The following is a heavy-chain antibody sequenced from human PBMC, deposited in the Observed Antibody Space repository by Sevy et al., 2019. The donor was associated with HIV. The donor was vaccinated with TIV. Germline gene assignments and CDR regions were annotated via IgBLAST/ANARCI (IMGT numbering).Heavy chain of an antibody. CDR3: ARDPAIAAAVTFDY. CDR2: ISSSSKYI. Sequence: GGSLRLSCAASGFIFSSYSINWVRQAPRKGLEWVSSISSSSKYIYYADSVKGRFTISRDNAKNSLFLQMNSLRAEDTAVYYCARDPAIAAAVTFDYWGQGTLVTVSS. D-gene: IGHD6-13*01. V-gene: IGHV3-21*01. J-gene: IGHJ4*02. CDR1: GFIFSSYS.